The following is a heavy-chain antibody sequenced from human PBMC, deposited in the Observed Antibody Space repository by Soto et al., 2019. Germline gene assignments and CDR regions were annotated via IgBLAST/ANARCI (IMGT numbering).Heavy chain of an antibody. D-gene: IGHD6-13*01. J-gene: IGHJ4*02. CDR1: GYFFSSDYF. Sequence: SETLSLTCAVSGYFFSSDYFWGWIRQPPGKGLEWIGSVYQSGSTYYNPSLKSRVSTSVDASKNQFSLKLSSVTAADTAVYYCARAAYGSSTLFDYWGRGALVTVSS. V-gene: IGHV4-38-2*01. CDR3: ARAAYGSSTLFDY. CDR2: VYQSGST.